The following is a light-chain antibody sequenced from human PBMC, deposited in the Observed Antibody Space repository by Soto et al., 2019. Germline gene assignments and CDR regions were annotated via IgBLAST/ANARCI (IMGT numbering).Light chain of an antibody. CDR1: QSVLLSSNNRNY. CDR3: QQYYGAPLT. Sequence: DIVMTQSPDSLAVSLGERATINCKSSQSVLLSSNNRNYLAWYQQKPGHPPKVLIYWASTRESGVPDRFSGSGSGTDFTLTISSLQAEDVAVYYCQQYYGAPLTCGGGTKVDIK. J-gene: IGKJ4*01. V-gene: IGKV4-1*01. CDR2: WAS.